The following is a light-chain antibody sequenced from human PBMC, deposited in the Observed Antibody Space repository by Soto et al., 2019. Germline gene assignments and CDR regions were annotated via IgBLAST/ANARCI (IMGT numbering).Light chain of an antibody. CDR3: QQYGSSPPYT. J-gene: IGKJ2*01. V-gene: IGKV3-20*01. Sequence: EIVLTQSPGTLSLSPGERATLSCRASHSVSSIYLAWYQQKPGQAPRLLIYGASSRATGIPDRFSGSGSGTDFTLTISRLEPEDFVVYYCQQYGSSPPYTFGQGTKLEIK. CDR2: GAS. CDR1: HSVSSIY.